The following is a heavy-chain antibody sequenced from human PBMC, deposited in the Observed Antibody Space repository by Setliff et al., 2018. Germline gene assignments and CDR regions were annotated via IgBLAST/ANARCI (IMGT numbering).Heavy chain of an antibody. J-gene: IGHJ4*02. CDR1: GFTFSTYR. CDR2: IWDDGGNK. V-gene: IGHV3-33*08. CDR3: ARTCSGSGCYAGLES. D-gene: IGHD2-15*01. Sequence: GGSLRLSCAASGFTFSTYRMHWVRQAPGKGLEWVAVIWDDGGNKYHADSVKGRSTISRANSKNTLYLQMNSLRPEDTAVYYCARTCSGSGCYAGLESWGQGTPVTVSS.